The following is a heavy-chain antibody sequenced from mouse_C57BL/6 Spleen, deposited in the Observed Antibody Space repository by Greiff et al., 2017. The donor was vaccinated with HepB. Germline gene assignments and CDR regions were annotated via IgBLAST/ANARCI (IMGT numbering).Heavy chain of an antibody. V-gene: IGHV1-53*01. J-gene: IGHJ1*03. CDR2: INPSDGGT. D-gene: IGHD1-1*02. CDR1: GYTFTSYW. CDR3: ARGGLSDWYFDV. Sequence: QVQLQQPGTELVKPGASVKLSCKASGYTFTSYWMHWVKQRPGQGLEWIGNINPSDGGTNYNEKFKSKATLTVDKSSSTAYMQLSSLTSEDSAVYYCARGGLSDWYFDVWGTGTTVTVSS.